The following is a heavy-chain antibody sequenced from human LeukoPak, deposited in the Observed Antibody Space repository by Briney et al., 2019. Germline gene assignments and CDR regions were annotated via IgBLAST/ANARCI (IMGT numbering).Heavy chain of an antibody. J-gene: IGHJ4*02. Sequence: PGGSLRLSCAASGFTFSGSAMHWVRQASGKGLEWVGRIRSKANSYATAYAASVKGGFTISRDDSKNTAYLQTNSLKTEDTAVYYCTRLGVAVAPNYWGQGTLVTVSS. D-gene: IGHD6-19*01. V-gene: IGHV3-73*01. CDR3: TRLGVAVAPNY. CDR2: IRSKANSYAT. CDR1: GFTFSGSA.